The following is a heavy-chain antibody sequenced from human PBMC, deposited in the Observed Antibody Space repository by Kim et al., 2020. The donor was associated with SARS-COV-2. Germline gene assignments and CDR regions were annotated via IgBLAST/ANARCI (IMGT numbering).Heavy chain of an antibody. V-gene: IGHV1-24*01. Sequence: ASVKVSCKVSGYTLTELSMHWVRQAPGKGLEWMGGFDPEDGETIYAQKFQGRVTMTEDTSTDTAYMELSSLRSEDTAVYYCATDPYYDILTGYYRDYWGQGTLVTVSS. J-gene: IGHJ4*02. D-gene: IGHD3-9*01. CDR2: FDPEDGET. CDR1: GYTLTELS. CDR3: ATDPYYDILTGYYRDY.